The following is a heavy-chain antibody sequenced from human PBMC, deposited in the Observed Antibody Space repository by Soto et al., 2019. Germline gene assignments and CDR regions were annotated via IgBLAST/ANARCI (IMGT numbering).Heavy chain of an antibody. J-gene: IGHJ6*03. CDR1: GGSISNGGYY. CDR3: ARDRHSQQPNHRWGGGYMDV. CDR2: IYFSGST. D-gene: IGHD6-13*01. V-gene: IGHV4-31*11. Sequence: QVQLQESGPGLVKPSQTLSLTCVVSGGSISNGGYYWSWIRQHPGKGLEWIGAIYFSGSTYYNPSLKSRVTISVATPKNQYSLKLSAVTAADTAVDYCARDRHSQQPNHRWGGGYMDVWGKGTTVTVSS.